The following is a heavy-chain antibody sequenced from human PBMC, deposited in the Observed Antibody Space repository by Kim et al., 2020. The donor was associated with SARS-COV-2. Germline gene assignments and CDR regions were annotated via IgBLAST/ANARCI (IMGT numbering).Heavy chain of an antibody. Sequence: SLKSRVTISVDTSKNQFSLKLSSVTAADTAVYYCARGRERITGTTDFDYWGQGTLVTVSS. D-gene: IGHD1-7*01. CDR3: ARGRERITGTTDFDY. J-gene: IGHJ4*02. V-gene: IGHV4-34*01.